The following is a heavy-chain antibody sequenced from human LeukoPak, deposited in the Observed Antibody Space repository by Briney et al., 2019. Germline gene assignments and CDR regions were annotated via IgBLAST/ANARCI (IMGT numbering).Heavy chain of an antibody. V-gene: IGHV3-66*01. CDR3: AKEGAVGPQYYFDY. CDR2: IYSGGST. CDR1: GFTVSSNY. J-gene: IGHJ4*02. Sequence: PGGFLRLSCAASGFTVSSNYMSWVRQAPGKGLEWVSVIYSGGSTYYADSVKGRFTISRDNSKNTLYLQMNSLRAEDTAVYYCAKEGAVGPQYYFDYWGQGTLVTVSS. D-gene: IGHD6-19*01.